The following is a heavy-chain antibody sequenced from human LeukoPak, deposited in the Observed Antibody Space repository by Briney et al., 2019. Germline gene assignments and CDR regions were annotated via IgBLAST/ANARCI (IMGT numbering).Heavy chain of an antibody. CDR1: GFTFSSYA. V-gene: IGHV3-23*01. D-gene: IGHD2-15*01. Sequence: AGGSLRLSCAASGFTFSSYAMSWVRQAPGKGLEWVLAISGGADKTFYADSVKGRFTISRDNSKNTLFLQMNSLKAEDTAVYYCPKALPDGGSCDYWGQGTLVTVSS. CDR3: PKALPDGGSCDY. J-gene: IGHJ4*02. CDR2: ISGGADKT.